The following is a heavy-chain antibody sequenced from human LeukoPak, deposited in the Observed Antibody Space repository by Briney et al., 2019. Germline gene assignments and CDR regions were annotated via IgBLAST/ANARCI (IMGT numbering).Heavy chain of an antibody. J-gene: IGHJ4*02. V-gene: IGHV3-23*01. Sequence: GGSLRLSCAASGFTFSSYAMHWVRQAPGKGLEWVSAISGTGGTTYYADSVKGRFTISRDNSKNTLYLQINSLRAEDTAVYYCAKDGTWGSSWHDYWGQGTLVTVSS. D-gene: IGHD6-13*01. CDR2: ISGTGGTT. CDR3: AKDGTWGSSWHDY. CDR1: GFTFSSYA.